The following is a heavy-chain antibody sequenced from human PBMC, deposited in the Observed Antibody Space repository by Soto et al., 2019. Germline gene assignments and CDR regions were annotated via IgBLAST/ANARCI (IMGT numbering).Heavy chain of an antibody. D-gene: IGHD2-2*01. CDR1: GDSISSGDYY. CDR2: IHYSGNT. Sequence: SETLSLTCTVSGDSISSGDYYWSWIRHHPGGGLEWIGYIHYSGNTYYDPSLKSRVTISVDTSKNQFSLKLSSVTAADTAVYYCASLGPAAMLINYYYYMDVWGKGTTVTVSS. V-gene: IGHV4-31*03. CDR3: ASLGPAAMLINYYYYMDV. J-gene: IGHJ6*03.